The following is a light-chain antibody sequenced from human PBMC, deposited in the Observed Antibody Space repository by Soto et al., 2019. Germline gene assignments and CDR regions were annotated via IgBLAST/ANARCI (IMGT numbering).Light chain of an antibody. V-gene: IGKV3-20*01. CDR2: GAS. J-gene: IGKJ2*01. CDR3: QLYGSAPRYT. CDR1: QSVSSSY. Sequence: EIVLTQSPGTLSLSPGERATLSCRASQSVSSSYLAWYQQKPGQAPRLLIYGASSMATGIPDRFSGSGSGTDFTLAISRLEPEDFAVYSCQLYGSAPRYTFGQGTKLEIK.